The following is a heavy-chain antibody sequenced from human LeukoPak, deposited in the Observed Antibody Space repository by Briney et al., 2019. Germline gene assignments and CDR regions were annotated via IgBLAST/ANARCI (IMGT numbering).Heavy chain of an antibody. Sequence: ASVKVSCKVSGYTFTELSMHWVRQAPGKGLEWIGGFDPEDGETIYAQKFQGRVTMTEDTSTDTAYMELSSLRSEDTAVYYCATEGVYGDHSVYFDYWGQGTLVTVSS. V-gene: IGHV1-24*01. CDR1: GYTFTELS. J-gene: IGHJ4*02. D-gene: IGHD4-17*01. CDR3: ATEGVYGDHSVYFDY. CDR2: FDPEDGET.